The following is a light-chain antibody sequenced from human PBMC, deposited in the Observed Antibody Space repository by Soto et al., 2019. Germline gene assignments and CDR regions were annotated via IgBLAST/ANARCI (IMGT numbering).Light chain of an antibody. CDR1: SSDVGAYNY. CDR2: EVT. J-gene: IGLJ1*01. Sequence: QSALTQPPSASGSPGQSVTISCTGTSSDVGAYNYDSWYQQHPGKAPKLMIYEVTKRPSGVPDRFFGSKSGNTASLTVSGLQSQEEDDYYCVSCGGSSVYGNGTK. V-gene: IGLV2-8*01. CDR3: VSCGGSSV.